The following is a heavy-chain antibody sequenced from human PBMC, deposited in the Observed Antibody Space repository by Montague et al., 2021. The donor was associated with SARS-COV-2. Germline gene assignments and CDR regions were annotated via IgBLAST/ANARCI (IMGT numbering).Heavy chain of an antibody. D-gene: IGHD3-22*01. J-gene: IGHJ3*02. CDR3: ARVQGITMIVVVIGAFDI. CDR1: GGSISSGGYY. V-gene: IGHV4-31*03. Sequence: TLSLTCTVSGGSISSGGYYWSWIRQHPGKGLEWIGYIYCSGSTYYNPSLKSRVTISVDTSKNQFSLKLSSVTAADTAVYYCARVQGITMIVVVIGAFDIWGQGTMVTVSS. CDR2: IYCSGST.